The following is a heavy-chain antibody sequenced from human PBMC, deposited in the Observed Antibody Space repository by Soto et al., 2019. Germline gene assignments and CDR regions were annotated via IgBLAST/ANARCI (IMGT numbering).Heavy chain of an antibody. CDR1: VFTFSNFG. CDR2: IAQGGRSK. D-gene: IGHD2-15*01. CDR3: AKDRGYCDSHRCYLGYAFDI. J-gene: IGHJ3*02. V-gene: IGHV3-30*18. Sequence: PWWPLRLSCAPSVFTFSNFGIHWVRHAPGKGLGWVSVIAQGGRSKFYADSVKGRFTISRDNSKNTLYLQMDSLRPEDTAVYYCAKDRGYCDSHRCYLGYAFDIWGRGTMVTVSS.